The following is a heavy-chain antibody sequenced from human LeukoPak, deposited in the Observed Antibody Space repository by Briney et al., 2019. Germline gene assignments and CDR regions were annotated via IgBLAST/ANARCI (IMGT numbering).Heavy chain of an antibody. CDR3: ARSGTTSSSWYSYYYGMDV. Sequence: SVKVSCKASGGTFSSYAISWVRQAPGQGLEWLGGIIPIFGTANYAQKFQGRVTITADESTSTAYMELSSLRSEDTAVYYCARSGTTSSSWYSYYYGMDVWGQGTTVTVSS. CDR2: IIPIFGTA. D-gene: IGHD6-13*01. J-gene: IGHJ6*02. CDR1: GGTFSSYA. V-gene: IGHV1-69*13.